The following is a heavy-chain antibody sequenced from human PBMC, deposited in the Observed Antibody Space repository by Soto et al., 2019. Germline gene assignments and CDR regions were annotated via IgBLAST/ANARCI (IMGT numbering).Heavy chain of an antibody. J-gene: IGHJ4*02. D-gene: IGHD4-4*01. CDR3: VTRSRGLQSSPPRLDS. CDR1: GLTFSGYG. Sequence: EVQLLESGGGLVQPGGSLRLSCAASGLTFSGYGMSWVRQAPGTGLEWVSAISGSGSTTYYADSVKGRFTISRDDSKNILFLQMSNRRAEDTAVYYCVTRSRGLQSSPPRLDSWGQGTLVTVSS. V-gene: IGHV3-23*01. CDR2: ISGSGSTT.